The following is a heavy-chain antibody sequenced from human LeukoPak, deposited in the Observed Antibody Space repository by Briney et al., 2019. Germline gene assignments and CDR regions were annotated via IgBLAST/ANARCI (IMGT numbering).Heavy chain of an antibody. CDR1: GYSFTSHY. V-gene: IGHV1-46*01. Sequence: ASVKVSCKASGYSFTSHYMHWVRQAPGQGLEWLGLINPSGSSTLYAQKFQGRVTMTEDTFTDTAYMELSSLRSDDTAVYYCAIYRRGSYYWSAFDIWGQGTMVTVSS. CDR3: AIYRRGSYYWSAFDI. D-gene: IGHD1-26*01. J-gene: IGHJ3*02. CDR2: INPSGSST.